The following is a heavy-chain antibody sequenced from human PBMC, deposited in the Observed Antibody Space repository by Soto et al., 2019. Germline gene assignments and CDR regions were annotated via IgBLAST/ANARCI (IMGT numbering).Heavy chain of an antibody. CDR1: GGSISSGGYW. J-gene: IGHJ4*02. V-gene: IGHV4-31*03. CDR2: IYHSGNT. D-gene: IGHD7-27*01. CDR3: ARPLGLGIDRYFDY. Sequence: QVQLQESGPGLVKPSQTLSLTCTVSGGSISSGGYWWSWIRQHPGKGLEWIGYIYHSGNTYYNPSLKRRVTMSVDTSKNQFSLNLYSVTAADTAVYYCARPLGLGIDRYFDYGGQGTLVTVSS.